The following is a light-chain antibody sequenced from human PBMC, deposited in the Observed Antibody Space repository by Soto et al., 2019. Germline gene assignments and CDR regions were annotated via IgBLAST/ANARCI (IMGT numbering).Light chain of an antibody. V-gene: IGKV3-20*01. J-gene: IGKJ1*01. CDR1: LTISDNY. Sequence: EIVFTQSPGTLSLSPGERATLSCRASLTISDNYLAWYQQKAGQAPRLVIYDASNRATGIPDRFSASGSGTEFTLTISRLEPEDFEVYDCQQYSMATLTFGQGTKVDIK. CDR3: QQYSMATLT. CDR2: DAS.